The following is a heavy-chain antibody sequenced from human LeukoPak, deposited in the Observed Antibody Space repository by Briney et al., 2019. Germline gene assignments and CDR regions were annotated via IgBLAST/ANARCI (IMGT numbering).Heavy chain of an antibody. D-gene: IGHD3-22*01. Sequence: SETLSLTCTVSGGSISSSSYYWGWIRQPPGKGLEWIGSIYYSGSTYYNPSLKSRVTISVDTSKNQFSLKLSSVTAADTAVYYCARVRDYYDSSGLVDPWGQGTLVTVSS. CDR1: GGSISSSSYY. CDR3: ARVRDYYDSSGLVDP. V-gene: IGHV4-39*07. J-gene: IGHJ5*02. CDR2: IYYSGST.